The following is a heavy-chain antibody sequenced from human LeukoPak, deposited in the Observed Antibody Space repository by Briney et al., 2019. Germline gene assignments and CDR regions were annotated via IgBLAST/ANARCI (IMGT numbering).Heavy chain of an antibody. V-gene: IGHV3-23*01. D-gene: IGHD2-2*01. CDR3: AKDRGLVPSADRSYSAMDV. CDR2: ISGSGGSA. Sequence: GGSLRLSCTASRLKFSNYAMNWVRQTPGKGLQWVSSISGSGGSAYFADSVKGRFTMSRDNSKNTLSLQMNSLRVDDTAVYYCAKDRGLVPSADRSYSAMDVWGQGTTVTVSS. J-gene: IGHJ6*02. CDR1: RLKFSNYA.